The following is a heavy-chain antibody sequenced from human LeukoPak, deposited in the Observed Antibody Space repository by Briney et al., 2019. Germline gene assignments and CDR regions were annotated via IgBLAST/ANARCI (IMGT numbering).Heavy chain of an antibody. V-gene: IGHV4-59*01. Sequence: PSETLCLTCTASGGSISSYYWSWIRQPPGKGLEWIGYIYYSGSTNYNPSLKRRVTISVDTSKNQFSLKLSSVTAADTAVYYCARRGGYSYGYASYYYYYYMDVWGKGTTVTVSS. CDR3: ARRGGYSYGYASYYYYYYMDV. D-gene: IGHD5-18*01. CDR1: GGSISSYY. J-gene: IGHJ6*03. CDR2: IYYSGST.